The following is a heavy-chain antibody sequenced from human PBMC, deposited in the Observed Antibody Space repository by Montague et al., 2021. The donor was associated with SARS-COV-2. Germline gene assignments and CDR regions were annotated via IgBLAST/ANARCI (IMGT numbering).Heavy chain of an antibody. J-gene: IGHJ4*02. CDR1: GGSLNNYF. CDR3: ARVDRSGPCEY. Sequence: SETLSLTCTVSGGSLNNYFWSWIRQPPGKGLEWVGYISDSGSTKYNPSLQSRVTISVDTARNQFSLKLLAVTAADTAFYYCARVDRSGPCEYWGQGILVSVSS. D-gene: IGHD3-22*01. CDR2: ISDSGST. V-gene: IGHV4-59*08.